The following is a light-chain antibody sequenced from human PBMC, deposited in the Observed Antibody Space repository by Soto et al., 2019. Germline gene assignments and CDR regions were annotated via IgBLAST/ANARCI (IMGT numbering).Light chain of an antibody. Sequence: EIVLTQSPATLSLSPGERATLSCRASQTVSSSLAWYQQKPGQAPRLLIYEVSNRATGIPDRFSGTGSGTDFTLTISRLEPEDFAVYYCQHFGDSPVTFGQGTRLEIK. CDR3: QHFGDSPVT. CDR2: EVS. J-gene: IGKJ5*01. CDR1: QTVSSS. V-gene: IGKV3-11*01.